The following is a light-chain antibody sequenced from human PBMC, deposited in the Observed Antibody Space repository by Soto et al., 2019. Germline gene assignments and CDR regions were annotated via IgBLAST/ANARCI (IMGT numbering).Light chain of an antibody. V-gene: IGLV2-11*01. Sequence: QSALIQPRSVSGSPGQSVTISCTGTSSDVGPYNFVSWFQHHPGKAPKPIIFRVTQRPSGVPDRFSGPKSGDTASLTISGLQPEDEADYYCCSFAGRDTYVVFGGGTKLTVL. J-gene: IGLJ2*01. CDR2: RVT. CDR1: SSDVGPYNF. CDR3: CSFAGRDTYVV.